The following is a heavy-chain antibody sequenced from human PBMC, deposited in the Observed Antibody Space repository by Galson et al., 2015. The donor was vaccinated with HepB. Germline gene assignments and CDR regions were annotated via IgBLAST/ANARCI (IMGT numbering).Heavy chain of an antibody. V-gene: IGHV3-30*18. D-gene: IGHD6-13*01. CDR1: GFTFSSYG. CDR3: AKGIDSSSWVGWYFDL. J-gene: IGHJ2*01. Sequence: SLRLSCAASGFTFSSYGMHWVRQAPGKGLEWVAVISYDGSNKYYADSVKGRFTISRDNSKNTLYLQMNSLRAEDTAVYYYAKGIDSSSWVGWYFDLWGRGTLVTVSS. CDR2: ISYDGSNK.